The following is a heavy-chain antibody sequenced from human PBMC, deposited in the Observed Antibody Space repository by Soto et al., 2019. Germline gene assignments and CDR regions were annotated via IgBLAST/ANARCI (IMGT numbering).Heavy chain of an antibody. J-gene: IGHJ6*02. Sequence: LSLTCAVYGGSFSGYYWSWIRQPPWKGLEWIGEINHSGSTNYNPSLKSRVTISVDTSKKQFSLKLSSVTAADTAVYYCARATLWFGEPHNYYYYGMDVWGQGTTVTVSS. V-gene: IGHV4-34*01. CDR1: GGSFSGYY. CDR3: ARATLWFGEPHNYYYYGMDV. D-gene: IGHD3-10*01. CDR2: INHSGST.